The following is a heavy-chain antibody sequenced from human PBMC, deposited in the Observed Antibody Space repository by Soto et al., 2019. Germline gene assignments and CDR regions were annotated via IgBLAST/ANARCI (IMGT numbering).Heavy chain of an antibody. J-gene: IGHJ4*02. D-gene: IGHD3-3*01. CDR2: IKQDGSEK. CDR3: ARDRGITTFVVGGL. V-gene: IGHV3-7*04. Sequence: EEQLVESGGGLVQPGGSLRLSCAASGFTFRSYWMSWARQAPGKGLEWVATIKQDGSEKYYVDSMKGRFTISRDNAENSLYLQMISLRAEDTAIYYCARDRGITTFVVGGLWGQGTLVTVSS. CDR1: GFTFRSYW.